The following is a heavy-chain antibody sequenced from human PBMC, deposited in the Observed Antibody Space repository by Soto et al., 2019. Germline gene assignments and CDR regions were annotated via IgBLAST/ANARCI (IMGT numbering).Heavy chain of an antibody. CDR2: IYYSGST. Sequence: PSETLSLTCTVSGGSISSSSYYWGWIRQPPGKGLEWIGSIYYSGSTYYNPSLKSRVTISVDTSKNQFSLKLSSVTAADTAVYYCARLGYCSGYSCYSTYYYGMDVWGQGTTVTV. V-gene: IGHV4-39*01. J-gene: IGHJ6*02. CDR1: GGSISSSSYY. D-gene: IGHD2-15*01. CDR3: ARLGYCSGYSCYSTYYYGMDV.